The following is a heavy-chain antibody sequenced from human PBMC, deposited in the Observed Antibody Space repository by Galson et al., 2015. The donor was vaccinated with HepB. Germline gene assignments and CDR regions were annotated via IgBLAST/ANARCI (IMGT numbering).Heavy chain of an antibody. CDR1: GFTFSSYW. D-gene: IGHD6-19*01. V-gene: IGHV3-7*01. Sequence: SLRLSCAASGFTFSSYWMSWVRQAPGKGLEWVANIKQDGSEKYYVDSVKGRFTISRDNAKNSLYLQMNSLRAEDTAVYYCASRQWLVRGVSDYWGQGTLVTVSS. CDR3: ASRQWLVRGVSDY. CDR2: IKQDGSEK. J-gene: IGHJ4*02.